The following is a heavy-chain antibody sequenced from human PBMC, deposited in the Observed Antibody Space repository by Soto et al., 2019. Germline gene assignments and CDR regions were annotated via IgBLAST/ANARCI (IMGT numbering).Heavy chain of an antibody. D-gene: IGHD3-3*01. J-gene: IGHJ4*02. V-gene: IGHV3-74*01. CDR1: GFSFSEYV. Sequence: EVQLVESGGDLVQPGGSLRLSCAASGFSFSEYVMHWVRQVPGKGLVWVSRISHDGSSTTYADSVKGRFTVSRDNAKNTVYLQMSGLRAEDTAVYYCTRDLEWKIFDYCGQGTLVTVSS. CDR2: ISHDGSST. CDR3: TRDLEWKIFDY.